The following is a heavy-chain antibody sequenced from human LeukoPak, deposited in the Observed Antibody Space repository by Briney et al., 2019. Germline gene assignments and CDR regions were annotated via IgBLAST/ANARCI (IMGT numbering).Heavy chain of an antibody. Sequence: ASVKVSCKASGYTFTGYYMHWVRQAPGQGLEWMGWINPNSGGTNYAQKFQGRVTMTRDTSISTAYMELRSLRSDDTAVYYCAREIYRDYYYSTGMDVWGQGTTVTISS. CDR1: GYTFTGYY. CDR2: INPNSGGT. CDR3: AREIYRDYYYSTGMDV. D-gene: IGHD3-10*01. J-gene: IGHJ6*02. V-gene: IGHV1-2*02.